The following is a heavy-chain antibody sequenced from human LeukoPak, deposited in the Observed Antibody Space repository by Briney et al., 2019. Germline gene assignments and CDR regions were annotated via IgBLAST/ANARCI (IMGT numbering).Heavy chain of an antibody. Sequence: ASVKVSCKASGYTFTGYYMHWVRQAPGQGLEWKGRINPNSGGTNYAQKFQGRVTMTRDTAVSTAYMELSRLRSDDTAVYYCARGYVEMATMGQGYWGQGTLVTVSS. CDR3: ARGYVEMATMGQGY. CDR1: GYTFTGYY. J-gene: IGHJ4*02. V-gene: IGHV1-2*06. CDR2: INPNSGGT. D-gene: IGHD5-24*01.